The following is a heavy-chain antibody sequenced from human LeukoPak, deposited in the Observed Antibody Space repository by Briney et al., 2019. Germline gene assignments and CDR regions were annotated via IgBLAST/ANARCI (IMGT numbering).Heavy chain of an antibody. CDR1: GGSISSYY. CDR2: VYYSGST. Sequence: SETLSLTCTVSGGSISSYYWSWIRQPPGKGLEWIGYVYYSGSTNYNPSLKSRVTISVDTSKNQFSLKLSSVTAADTAVYYCARVPVRYGSGSYYNPYYFDYWGQGTLVTVSS. D-gene: IGHD3-10*01. CDR3: ARVPVRYGSGSYYNPYYFDY. V-gene: IGHV4-59*01. J-gene: IGHJ4*02.